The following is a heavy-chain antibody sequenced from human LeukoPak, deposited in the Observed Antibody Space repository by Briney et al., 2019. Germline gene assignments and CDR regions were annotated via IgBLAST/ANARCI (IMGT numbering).Heavy chain of an antibody. D-gene: IGHD6-19*01. CDR2: IYLSDSDA. J-gene: IGHJ4*02. V-gene: IGHV5-51*01. CDR3: ARSAGSGWDEVFDY. Sequence: GESLKISCKGSGYSSTSYWIAWVRQMPGKGLEWMGIIYLSDSDARYSPSFQGQVTMSADKSISTAYLQWSNLNASDTAIYYCARSAGSGWDEVFDYWGQGTLVTVSS. CDR1: GYSSTSYW.